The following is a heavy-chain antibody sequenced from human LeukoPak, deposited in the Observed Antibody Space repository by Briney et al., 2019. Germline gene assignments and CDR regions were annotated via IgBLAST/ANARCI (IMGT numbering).Heavy chain of an antibody. CDR1: GFTFRNYV. CDR2: ISCSGDRT. D-gene: IGHD1-26*01. Sequence: GGSVRLSCAASGFTFRNYVMHWVRQAPGKGLEWVAGISCSGDRTYYEDSVKGRFTISRDNSKNTLYLQMNSLRAEDTAVYYCAKGSIVGATSYYYLDFWGRGTTVTVPS. CDR3: AKGSIVGATSYYYLDF. V-gene: IGHV3-23*01. J-gene: IGHJ6*03.